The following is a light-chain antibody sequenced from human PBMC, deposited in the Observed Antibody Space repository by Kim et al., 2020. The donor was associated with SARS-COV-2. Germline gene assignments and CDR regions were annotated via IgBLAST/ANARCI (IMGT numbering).Light chain of an antibody. J-gene: IGLJ2*01. Sequence: APGKTDRITCGGNNIGSKSVHWYQQKPGQAPVLVVYDDSDRPSGIPERFSGSNSGDTATLTISRVEAGDEADYYCQVWDSSSYHSFFGGGTQLTVL. CDR3: QVWDSSSYHSF. CDR1: NIGSKS. CDR2: DDS. V-gene: IGLV3-21*03.